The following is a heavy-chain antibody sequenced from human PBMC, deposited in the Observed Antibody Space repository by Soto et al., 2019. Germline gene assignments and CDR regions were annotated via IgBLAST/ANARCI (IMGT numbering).Heavy chain of an antibody. CDR2: IYYTGIT. CDR3: AKVVSGGNFDY. J-gene: IGHJ4*02. D-gene: IGHD2-21*02. V-gene: IGHV4-59*01. CDR1: GGSISNYY. Sequence: PSETLSLTCTVSGGSISNYYCTWIRQPPWKGLEWIGAIYYTGITTYNPSLRSRVTFSVDTSKNQFSLRLTSVTAADTAVYFCAKVVSGGNFDYWGQGTLVTVSS.